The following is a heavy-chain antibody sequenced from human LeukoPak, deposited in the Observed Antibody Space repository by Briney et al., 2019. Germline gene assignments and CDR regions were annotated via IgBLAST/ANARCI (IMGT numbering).Heavy chain of an antibody. CDR3: ARDSDCSSTSCYMIYYYYGMDV. J-gene: IGHJ6*02. CDR1: GYTFTGYY. V-gene: IGHV1-2*02. Sequence: GASVKVSCKASGYTFTGYYMHWVRQAPGQGLEWMGWINPNSGGTNYAQKFQGRVTMTRDTSISTAYMELSRLRSDDTAVYYCARDSDCSSTSCYMIYYYYGMDVWGQGTTVTVSS. D-gene: IGHD2-2*02. CDR2: INPNSGGT.